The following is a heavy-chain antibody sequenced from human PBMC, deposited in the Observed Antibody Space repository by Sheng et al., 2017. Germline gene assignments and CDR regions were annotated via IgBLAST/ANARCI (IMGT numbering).Heavy chain of an antibody. CDR2: IDSSGRII. D-gene: IGHD3-22*01. CDR3: ARDMEDDSGSIDN. V-gene: IGHV3-48*03. J-gene: IGHJ4*02. Sequence: EVQLVESGGDLVQPGGSLRLSCAVSGFTFSSYEMLWVRQAPGKGLEWVSYIDSSGRIIYYADSVKGRFTISRDNARNSLYLQMNSLRAEDTAVYYCARDMEDDSGSIDNWGQGTLVTVSS. CDR1: GFTFSSYE.